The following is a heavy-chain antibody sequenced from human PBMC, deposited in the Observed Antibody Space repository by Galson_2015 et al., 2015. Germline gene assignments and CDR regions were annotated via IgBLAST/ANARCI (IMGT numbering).Heavy chain of an antibody. CDR3: AREAGGPAARHGMDV. Sequence: SLRLSCAASGFTFSSYGMHWVRQAPGKGLEWVAVIWYDGSNKYYADSVKGRFTISRDNSKNTLYLQMNSLRAEDTAVYYCAREAGGPAARHGMDVWGQGTTVTVSS. J-gene: IGHJ6*02. D-gene: IGHD2-2*01. CDR2: IWYDGSNK. CDR1: GFTFSSYG. V-gene: IGHV3-33*01.